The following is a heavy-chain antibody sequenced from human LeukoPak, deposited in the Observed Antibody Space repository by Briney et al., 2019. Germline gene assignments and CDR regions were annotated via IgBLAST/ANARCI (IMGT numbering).Heavy chain of an antibody. D-gene: IGHD3-22*01. CDR1: GGSISSYY. V-gene: IGHV4-59*12. CDR2: IYYSGST. Sequence: SETLSLTCTVSGGSISSYYWSWIRQPPGKGLEWIGYIYYSGSTNYSPSLKSRLTISVDTSKNQFSLKLSSVTAADTAVYYCAGSRIGYSDSSGFFDSWGQGTLVTVSS. J-gene: IGHJ4*02. CDR3: AGSRIGYSDSSGFFDS.